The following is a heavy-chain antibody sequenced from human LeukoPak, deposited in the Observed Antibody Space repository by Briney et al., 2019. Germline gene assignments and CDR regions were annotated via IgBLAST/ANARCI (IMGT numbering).Heavy chain of an antibody. CDR2: IKQDGSEK. J-gene: IGHJ4*02. V-gene: IGHV3-7*01. CDR3: ARDGGYYYDSSGYSY. D-gene: IGHD3-22*01. CDR1: GFTVSSYW. Sequence: GGSLRLSCAASGFTVSSYWMSWVRQAPGKGLEWVANIKQDGSEKYYVDSVKGRFTISRDNAKNSLYLQMNSLRAGDTAVYYCARDGGYYYDSSGYSYWGQGTLVTVSS.